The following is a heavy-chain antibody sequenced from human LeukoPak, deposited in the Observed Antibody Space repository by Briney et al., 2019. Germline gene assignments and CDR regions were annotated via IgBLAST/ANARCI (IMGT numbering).Heavy chain of an antibody. V-gene: IGHV3-33*01. J-gene: IGHJ4*02. Sequence: PGGSLRLSCAASGFTFSGYGMHWVRQAPGKGLEWVAVIWYDGSSKYYADSVKGRFTISRDNSKNTLYLQMNSLRAEDTAVYYCARAKGFDYWGQGTLVTVSS. CDR1: GFTFSGYG. CDR3: ARAKGFDY. CDR2: IWYDGSSK.